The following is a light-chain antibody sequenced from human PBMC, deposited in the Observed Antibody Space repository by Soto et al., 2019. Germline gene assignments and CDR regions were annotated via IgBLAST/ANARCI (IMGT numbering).Light chain of an antibody. Sequence: QSALTQPASVSGSPGQSITISCTGTSSDVGSYNLVSWYQQHPGKAPKLMIYEVSKRPSGVSNGFSGSKSGNTASLTISGLQAEDEADYYCCSYAGSSTFSYVFGTGTKVTVL. J-gene: IGLJ1*01. CDR1: SSDVGSYNL. CDR2: EVS. V-gene: IGLV2-23*02. CDR3: CSYAGSSTFSYV.